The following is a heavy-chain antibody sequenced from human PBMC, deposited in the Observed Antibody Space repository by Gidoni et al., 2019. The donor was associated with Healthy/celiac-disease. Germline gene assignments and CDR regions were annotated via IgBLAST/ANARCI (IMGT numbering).Heavy chain of an antibody. J-gene: IGHJ5*02. CDR2: ISSSSSYT. Sequence: QVQLVESGGGLVKPVVSLRLSCAASGFPFSDYYMSWIRQSPGKGLEWVSYISSSSSYTNYADSVKGRFTISRDNAKNSLYLQMNSLRAEDTAVYYCASVKWLDHNWFDPWGQGTLVTVSS. D-gene: IGHD6-19*01. CDR1: GFPFSDYY. CDR3: ASVKWLDHNWFDP. V-gene: IGHV3-11*05.